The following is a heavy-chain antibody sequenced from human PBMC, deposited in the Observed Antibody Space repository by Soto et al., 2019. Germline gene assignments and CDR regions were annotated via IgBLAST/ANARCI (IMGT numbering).Heavy chain of an antibody. D-gene: IGHD2-15*01. Sequence: PGGSLRLSCAASGFTFGSNWMNWVRQAPGKGLEWLANIKQDGSEKYYVDSVKGRFTISRDNAKNSLYLQMNSLRAEDTAVYYCARGTQDIVVVVAATRHYYYYYYMDVWGKGTTVTVSS. J-gene: IGHJ6*03. CDR2: IKQDGSEK. CDR3: ARGTQDIVVVVAATRHYYYYYYMDV. V-gene: IGHV3-7*01. CDR1: GFTFGSNW.